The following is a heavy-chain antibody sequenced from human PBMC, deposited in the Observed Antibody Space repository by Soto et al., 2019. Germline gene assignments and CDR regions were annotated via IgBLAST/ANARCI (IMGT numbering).Heavy chain of an antibody. CDR2: ISSSGSTI. CDR1: GFTFSSYE. CDR3: ARDSRDILTGYYYYYGMDV. D-gene: IGHD3-9*01. J-gene: IGHJ6*02. V-gene: IGHV3-48*03. Sequence: EVQLVESGGGLVQPGGSLRLSCAASGFTFSSYEMNWVRQAPGKGLEWVSYISSSGSTIYYADSVKGRFTISRDNAKNSLYLQMNSLRAEDTAVYYCARDSRDILTGYYYYYGMDVWGQGTTVTVSS.